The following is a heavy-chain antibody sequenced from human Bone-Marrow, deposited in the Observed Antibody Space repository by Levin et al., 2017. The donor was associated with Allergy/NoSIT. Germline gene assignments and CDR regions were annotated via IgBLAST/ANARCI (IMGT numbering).Heavy chain of an antibody. D-gene: IGHD3-16*01. Sequence: PSETLSLTCSVSGGSISSANYYLNWVRQPAGKGLEWIGRIYSSGSTKYNPSLGSRVSISVDRSKNLFSLMLSSVTAADMAVYFCASCVLGSGDISCFFDQWGHGTLVAVSS. CDR3: ASCVLGSGDISCFFDQ. V-gene: IGHV4-61*02. CDR1: GGSISSANYY. CDR2: IYSSGST. J-gene: IGHJ4*01.